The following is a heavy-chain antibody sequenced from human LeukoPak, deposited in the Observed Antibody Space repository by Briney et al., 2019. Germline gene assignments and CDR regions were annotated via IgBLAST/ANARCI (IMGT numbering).Heavy chain of an antibody. Sequence: ASVKVSCKASDYTFTNYGVSWVRQAPGQGLEWMGWISAYNGKTYYAQKFQGRVTVTTDTSTSTAYMDLRSLRSDDTAVYYCARDHVRRGYSYGYFDYWGQGTLVTVSS. V-gene: IGHV1-18*01. CDR1: DYTFTNYG. CDR3: ARDHVRRGYSYGYFDY. CDR2: ISAYNGKT. J-gene: IGHJ4*02. D-gene: IGHD5-18*01.